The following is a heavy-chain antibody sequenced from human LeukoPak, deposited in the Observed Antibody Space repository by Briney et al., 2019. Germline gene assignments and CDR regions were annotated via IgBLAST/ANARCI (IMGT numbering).Heavy chain of an antibody. CDR3: ARALSSSSDY. CDR2: SNSDGSNI. Sequence: PGGSLRLSCAASGFTLSNYWMHWVRNAPAKGLVLVSRSNSDGSNINYADSVKGRFTISRDNAKNTLYLQMNNLRAEDTAVYYCARALSSSSDYWGQGTMVTVSS. D-gene: IGHD2/OR15-2a*01. CDR1: GFTLSNYW. V-gene: IGHV3-74*01. J-gene: IGHJ4*02.